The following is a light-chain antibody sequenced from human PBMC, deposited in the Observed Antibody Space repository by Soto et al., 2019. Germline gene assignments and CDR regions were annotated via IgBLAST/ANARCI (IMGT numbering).Light chain of an antibody. CDR3: SSYTTSSTLV. CDR1: SSDIGTYNR. CDR2: EVR. V-gene: IGLV2-18*02. Sequence: QSVLTQPPSVSGSPGQSVTISCTGTSSDIGTYNRVSWYQQSPGTAPKLIIYEVRNRPSGVPDRFSGSKSGQTASLTISGLQAEDEADYYCSSYTTSSTLVFGGGTKLTVL. J-gene: IGLJ3*02.